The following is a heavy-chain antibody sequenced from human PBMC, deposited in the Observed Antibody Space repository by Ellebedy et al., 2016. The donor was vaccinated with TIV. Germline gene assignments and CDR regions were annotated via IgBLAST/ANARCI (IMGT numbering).Heavy chain of an antibody. CDR1: GYTFTGYY. CDR2: INPNSGGT. V-gene: IGHV1-2*02. Sequence: ASVKVSCXASGYTFTGYYMHWVRQAPGQGLEWMGWINPNSGGTNYAQKFQGRVTMTRDTSISTAYMELSRLRSDDTAVYYCARRRGGYCSSTSCYRTPLDYWGQGTLVTVSS. J-gene: IGHJ4*02. D-gene: IGHD2-2*02. CDR3: ARRRGGYCSSTSCYRTPLDY.